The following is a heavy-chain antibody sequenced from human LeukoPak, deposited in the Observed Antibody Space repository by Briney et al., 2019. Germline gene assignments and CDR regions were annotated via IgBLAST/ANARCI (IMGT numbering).Heavy chain of an antibody. CDR2: ISSSGSSI. CDR3: AREWLTGLDN. J-gene: IGHJ4*02. CDR1: GFTFDSSE. D-gene: IGHD1-20*01. Sequence: GGSLRLSCAASGFTFDSSEMNWVRQAPGRGLEWLSVISSSGSSIDYADSVKGRFTVSRDNAKNSLYLQMNSLRIEDTALYYCAREWLTGLDNWGQGTLVTVSS. V-gene: IGHV3-48*03.